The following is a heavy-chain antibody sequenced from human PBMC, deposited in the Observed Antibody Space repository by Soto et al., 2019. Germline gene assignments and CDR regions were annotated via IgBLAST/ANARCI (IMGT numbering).Heavy chain of an antibody. CDR1: GYTFTSCG. CDR2: ISAYNGNT. V-gene: IGHV1-18*01. D-gene: IGHD3-3*01. CDR3: ASGYDFWSGYHRGFDY. Sequence: ASVKGACKASGYTFTSCGISWVRQAPGQGLEWMGWISAYNGNTNYAQKLQGRVTMTTDTSTSTAYMELRSLRSDDTAVYYCASGYDFWSGYHRGFDYWGQGTLVTSPQ. J-gene: IGHJ4*02.